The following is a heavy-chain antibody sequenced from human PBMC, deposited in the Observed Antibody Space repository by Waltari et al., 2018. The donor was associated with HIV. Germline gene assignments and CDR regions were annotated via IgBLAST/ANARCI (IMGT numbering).Heavy chain of an antibody. CDR2: IYYSGST. V-gene: IGHV4-39*07. J-gene: IGHJ4*02. CDR1: GGSISSSSYY. CDR3: ARQGKTVTLELYYLDY. Sequence: QLQLQESGPGLVKPSETLSLTCTVSGGSISSSSYYWGWIRQPPGEGLEWIGSIYYSGSTYYNPSLKSRVTISVDTSKNQFSLKLSSVTAADTAVYYCARQGKTVTLELYYLDYWGQGTLVTVSS. D-gene: IGHD1-7*01.